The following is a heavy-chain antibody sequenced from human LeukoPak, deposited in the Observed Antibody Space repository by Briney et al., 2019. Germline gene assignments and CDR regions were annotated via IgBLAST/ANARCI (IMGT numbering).Heavy chain of an antibody. D-gene: IGHD3-10*01. Sequence: QTGRSLRLSCIASGFTFGVDGMSWFRKAPGRGLEWVAFIRSKSYGGTSEYAASVRGRFTVSRDDSKSIAYLQMESLKTEDTAVYYCSRDFWRFGLDFWGQGTPVTVSS. CDR1: GFTFGVDG. CDR3: SRDFWRFGLDF. CDR2: IRSKSYGGTS. V-gene: IGHV3-49*03. J-gene: IGHJ4*02.